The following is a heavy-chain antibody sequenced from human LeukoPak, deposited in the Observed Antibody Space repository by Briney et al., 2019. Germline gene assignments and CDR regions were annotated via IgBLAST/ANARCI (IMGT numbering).Heavy chain of an antibody. D-gene: IGHD4-17*01. J-gene: IGHJ2*01. CDR1: GGSISSSSYY. V-gene: IGHV4-39*07. Sequence: KTSETLSLTCTVSGGSISSSSYYWGWIRQPPGKGLEWIGSIYYSGSTYYNPSLKSRVTISVDTSKNQFSLNLSSVTAADTAVYYCARYDYDMDFDLWGRGTLVTVSS. CDR3: ARYDYDMDFDL. CDR2: IYYSGST.